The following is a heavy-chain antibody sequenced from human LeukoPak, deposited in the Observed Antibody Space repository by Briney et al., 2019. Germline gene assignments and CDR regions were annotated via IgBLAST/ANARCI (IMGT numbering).Heavy chain of an antibody. CDR3: ALFVLTPDRTSYDIDI. CDR2: FDPEHQEI. D-gene: IGHD3-3*01. Sequence: ASVKVSCKFSGQTLSELSIHWLRQTPGKGFLWMGGFDPEHQEILYAQNFQGRVIMTEDTSTDTAYLHVSSLKSEDTALYFCALFVLTPDRTSYDIDIWGQGTMVRVSA. CDR1: GQTLSELS. V-gene: IGHV1-24*01. J-gene: IGHJ3*02.